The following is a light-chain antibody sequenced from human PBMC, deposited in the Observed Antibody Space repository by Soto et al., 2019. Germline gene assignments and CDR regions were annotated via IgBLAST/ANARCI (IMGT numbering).Light chain of an antibody. CDR3: TSYTSDNRSYV. V-gene: IGLV2-14*01. Sequence: SALTQPPSASGSPGQSITISCTGTSSDVGAYTSVSWYRQHPGKAPKLMIYEVSNRPSGVSNRFSGSKSANTASLTISGLQADDEAHYYCTSYTSDNRSYVFGTGTKVTVL. J-gene: IGLJ1*01. CDR1: SSDVGAYTS. CDR2: EVS.